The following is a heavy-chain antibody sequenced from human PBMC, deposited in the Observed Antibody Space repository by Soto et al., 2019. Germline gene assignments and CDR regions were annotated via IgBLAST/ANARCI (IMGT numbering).Heavy chain of an antibody. D-gene: IGHD4-17*01. V-gene: IGHV5-51*01. CDR3: ARHGFYGDYASNYFDP. Sequence: PGESLKISWKGSGYNFATYWIAWVRQMPGKGLEYMGIIYPGDSDTRYSPSFQGQVTFSADKSINTAYLQWSSLKASDTAMYYCARHGFYGDYASNYFDPWGQGTLVTVSS. J-gene: IGHJ5*02. CDR2: IYPGDSDT. CDR1: GYNFATYW.